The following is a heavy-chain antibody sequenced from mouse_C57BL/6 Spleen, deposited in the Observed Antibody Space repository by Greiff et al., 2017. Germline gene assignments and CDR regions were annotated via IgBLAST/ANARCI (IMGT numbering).Heavy chain of an antibody. CDR3: TGTTGVAPFDY. Sequence: EVQLQESGGGLVQPGGSMKLSCAASGFTFSDAWMDWVRQSPEKGLEWVAEIRNKANNHATYYAESVKGRFTISRDDSKSSVHLQMNSLRAEDTGIYYCTGTTGVAPFDYWGQGTTLTVSS. CDR1: GFTFSDAW. V-gene: IGHV6-6*01. CDR2: IRNKANNHAT. J-gene: IGHJ2*01. D-gene: IGHD1-1*01.